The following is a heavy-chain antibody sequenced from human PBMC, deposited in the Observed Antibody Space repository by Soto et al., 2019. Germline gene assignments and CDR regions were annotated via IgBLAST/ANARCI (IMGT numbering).Heavy chain of an antibody. CDR2: LHDSGST. D-gene: IGHD2-15*01. V-gene: IGHV4-31*03. CDR1: GDSVSNGGYY. CDR3: AREGLPRACDY. Sequence: QVRLQESGPGLVKPSQTLSLTCTVSGDSVSNGGYYWGWIRQDSGMGLEWIGSLHDSGSTFYSPSLNSRLARSVDTSKNQFSLRLSSVTAADTALYYCAREGLPRACDYWGQGLLVTVSS. J-gene: IGHJ4*02.